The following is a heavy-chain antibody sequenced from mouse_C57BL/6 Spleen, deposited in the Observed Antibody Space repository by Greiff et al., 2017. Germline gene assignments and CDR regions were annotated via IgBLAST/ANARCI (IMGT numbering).Heavy chain of an antibody. CDR3: TRLRYYGSSS. J-gene: IGHJ2*01. CDR1: GYTFTDYA. Sequence: QVHVKQSGAELVRPGASVTLSCKASGYTFTDYAMNWVKQTPVHGLEWIGAIDPETGGTAYNQKFKGKAILTADKSSSTAYMELRSLTSEDSAVYYCTRLRYYGSSSWGQGTTLTVSS. CDR2: IDPETGGT. D-gene: IGHD1-1*01. V-gene: IGHV1-15*01.